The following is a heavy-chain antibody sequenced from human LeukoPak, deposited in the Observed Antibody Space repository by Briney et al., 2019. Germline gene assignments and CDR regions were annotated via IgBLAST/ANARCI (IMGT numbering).Heavy chain of an antibody. CDR2: IYSGGST. Sequence: GGSLRLSCAASGFTFNSYAMSWVRQAPGKGLEWVSVIYSGGSTYYADSVKGRFTISRDNSKNTLYLQMNSLRAEDTAVYYCARDNLGGPGSFDYWGQGTLVTVSS. D-gene: IGHD3-10*01. CDR1: GFTFNSYA. V-gene: IGHV3-53*01. CDR3: ARDNLGGPGSFDY. J-gene: IGHJ4*02.